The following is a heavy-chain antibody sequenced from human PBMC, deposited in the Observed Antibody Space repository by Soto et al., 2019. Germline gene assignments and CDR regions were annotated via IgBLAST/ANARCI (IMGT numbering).Heavy chain of an antibody. CDR3: ARGGSFWSGYYY. J-gene: IGHJ4*02. CDR1: GFTFSSYE. D-gene: IGHD3-3*01. Sequence: PGGSLRLSCAASGFTFSSYEMNWVRQAPGKGLEWVSYISSSGSTIYYADSVKGRFTISRDNAKNSLYLQMNSLRAEDTAVYYCARGGSFWSGYYYWGQGTLVTVSS. CDR2: ISSSGSTI. V-gene: IGHV3-48*03.